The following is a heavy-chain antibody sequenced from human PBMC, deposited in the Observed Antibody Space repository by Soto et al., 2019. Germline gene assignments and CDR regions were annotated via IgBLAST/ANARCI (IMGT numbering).Heavy chain of an antibody. Sequence: PGGSLRLSCAVSGFSLSSYWMHWVRQAPGKGLVWVSRVQSDGSSTNYADSVKGRFTISRDNAKNTLYLQMGSLRVEDTAVYYCAREKAVAGTTFDPWGQGTLVTVSS. J-gene: IGHJ5*02. CDR1: GFSLSSYW. CDR2: VQSDGSST. CDR3: AREKAVAGTTFDP. V-gene: IGHV3-74*01. D-gene: IGHD6-19*01.